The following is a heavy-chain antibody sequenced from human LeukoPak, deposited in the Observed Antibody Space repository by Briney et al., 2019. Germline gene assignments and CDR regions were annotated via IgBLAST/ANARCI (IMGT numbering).Heavy chain of an antibody. CDR1: GFTFDDYA. Sequence: HPGGSLRLSCAASGFTFDDYAMHWVRQAPGKGLEWVSGISWNSGSIGYADSVKGRFTISRDNAKNSLYLQINSLRAEDTALYYCAKDISYDILTGYYKDYWGQGTLVTVPS. D-gene: IGHD3-9*01. J-gene: IGHJ4*02. CDR2: ISWNSGSI. CDR3: AKDISYDILTGYYKDY. V-gene: IGHV3-9*01.